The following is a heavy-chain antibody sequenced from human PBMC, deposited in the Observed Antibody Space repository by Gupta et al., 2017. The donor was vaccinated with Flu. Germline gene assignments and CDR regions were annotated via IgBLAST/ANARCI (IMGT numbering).Heavy chain of an antibody. Sequence: QVQLVQSGAEVKKPGSSVKVSCKASGGTFSSYAISWVRQAPGQGLEWMGGIIPIFGTANYAQKVQGRVTITADESTSTAYMEMRRLRSEDTAVYYCARERPWDREQPDYWGQGTLVTVSS. D-gene: IGHD1-26*01. J-gene: IGHJ4*02. V-gene: IGHV1-69*01. CDR3: ARERPWDREQPDY. CDR1: GGTFSSYA. CDR2: IIPIFGTA.